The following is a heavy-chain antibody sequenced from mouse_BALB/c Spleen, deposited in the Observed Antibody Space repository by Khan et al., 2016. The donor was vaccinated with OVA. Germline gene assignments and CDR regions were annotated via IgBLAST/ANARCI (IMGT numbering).Heavy chain of an antibody. CDR1: GYSITSDYA. Sequence: EVQLQESGPGLVKPSQSLSLTCTVTGYSITSDYAWNWIRQFPGNKLEWMGYISYSGRTSYNPSLKSRISITRDTSKNQFFLQLNSVTAEDTATYYVGRARLSSTVVADSFDYWGQGTTLTVSS. J-gene: IGHJ2*01. D-gene: IGHD1-1*01. CDR2: ISYSGRT. V-gene: IGHV3-2*02. CDR3: GRARLSSTVVADSFDY.